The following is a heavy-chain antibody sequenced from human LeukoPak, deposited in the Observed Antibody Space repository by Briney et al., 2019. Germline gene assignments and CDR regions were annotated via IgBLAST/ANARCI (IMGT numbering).Heavy chain of an antibody. CDR1: GYTFTSYY. Sequence: ASVKVSCKASGYTFTSYYMHWVRQAPGQGLEWMGIINPSGGSTSYAQKFQGRVTMTRDTSTSTVYMELSSLRSEDTAVYYCARDPSAPTYLYYYDSSLSYFDYWGQGTLVTVSS. J-gene: IGHJ4*02. V-gene: IGHV1-46*01. D-gene: IGHD3-22*01. CDR3: ARDPSAPTYLYYYDSSLSYFDY. CDR2: INPSGGST.